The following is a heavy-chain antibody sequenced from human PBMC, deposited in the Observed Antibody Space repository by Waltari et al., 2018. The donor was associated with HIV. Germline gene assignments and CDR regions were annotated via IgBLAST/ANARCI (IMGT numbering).Heavy chain of an antibody. J-gene: IGHJ2*01. CDR1: GYSISSDDN. CDR3: ARAGVVPALFDL. D-gene: IGHD2-2*01. CDR2: VYHSGST. Sequence: QVQLQESGPGLLKPSETLSLTCVVSGYSISSDDNWGWVRQPPGKGLEWIGSVYHSGSTRHNPSLNSRGTISIDTSKSQFSLKLSSVTAADTAVYYCARAGVVPALFDLWGRGTLVTVSS. V-gene: IGHV4-38-2*01.